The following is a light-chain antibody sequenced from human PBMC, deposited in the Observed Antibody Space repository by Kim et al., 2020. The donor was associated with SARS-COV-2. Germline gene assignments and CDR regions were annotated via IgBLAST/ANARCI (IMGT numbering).Light chain of an antibody. Sequence: SATVGERFTITCQASQDISNYLNWYQQKPGKAPKLLIYDASNLETGVPSRFSGSGSGTDFTFTISSLQPEDIATYYCQQYDNLLTFGGGTKVDIK. CDR1: QDISNY. V-gene: IGKV1-33*01. CDR2: DAS. J-gene: IGKJ4*01. CDR3: QQYDNLLT.